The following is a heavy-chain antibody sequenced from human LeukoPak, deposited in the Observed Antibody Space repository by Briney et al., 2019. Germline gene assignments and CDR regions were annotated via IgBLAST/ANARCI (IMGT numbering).Heavy chain of an antibody. CDR1: GGSISSYY. J-gene: IGHJ6*03. CDR3: ARDPGWEGPSPYYYYMDV. Sequence: PSETLSLTCTVSGGSISSYYWSWIRQPAGKGLEWIGRIYTSGSTNYNPSLKSRVTMSVDTSKNQFSLKLSPVTAADTAVYYCARDPGWEGPSPYYYYMDVWGKGTTVTVSS. CDR2: IYTSGST. V-gene: IGHV4-4*07. D-gene: IGHD1-26*01.